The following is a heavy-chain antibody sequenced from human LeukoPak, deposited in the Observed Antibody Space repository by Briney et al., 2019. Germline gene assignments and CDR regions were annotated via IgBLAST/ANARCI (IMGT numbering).Heavy chain of an antibody. Sequence: ASVKVSCKASGYTFTSYDFNWVRQATGQRPEWMGWMSPNSGDTGYAQKFQDTVTMTRNTSISTAYMELSSLRSDDTAVYYCARGPPNWGYDYWGPGTLVTVSS. CDR1: GYTFTSYD. V-gene: IGHV1-8*01. D-gene: IGHD7-27*01. CDR2: MSPNSGDT. CDR3: ARGPPNWGYDY. J-gene: IGHJ4*02.